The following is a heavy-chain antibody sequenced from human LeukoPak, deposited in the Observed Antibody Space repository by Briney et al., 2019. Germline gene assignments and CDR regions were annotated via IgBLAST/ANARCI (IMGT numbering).Heavy chain of an antibody. V-gene: IGHV1-18*01. CDR2: ISPYNGNT. D-gene: IGHD3-10*01. J-gene: IGHJ4*02. CDR1: GYTFNTYG. CDR3: ARNLPGLDF. Sequence: ASVKVSCKASGYTFNTYGVTWVRQAPGQGLEWMGWISPYNGNTNYAQKFQGRVTLTTDTSTGTAYMELRGLRSDDTAVYYCARNLPGLDFWGQGTLVTVSS.